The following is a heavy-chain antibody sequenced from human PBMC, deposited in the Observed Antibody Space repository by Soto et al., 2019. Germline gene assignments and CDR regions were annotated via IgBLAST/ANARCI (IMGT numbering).Heavy chain of an antibody. V-gene: IGHV1-69*01. Sequence: QVQLVQSGAEVKKLGSSVKVSCKASGGTFSSYPISWVRQAPGQGLEWMGGINPIFATTNYAQRFQGRVTITADESTSTAYMEVSSVRSEDTAVYYCARNNGYAYLGNYYYYGIDVWGQGTTVTVSS. D-gene: IGHD5-12*01. CDR2: INPIFATT. J-gene: IGHJ6*02. CDR3: ARNNGYAYLGNYYYYGIDV. CDR1: GGTFSSYP.